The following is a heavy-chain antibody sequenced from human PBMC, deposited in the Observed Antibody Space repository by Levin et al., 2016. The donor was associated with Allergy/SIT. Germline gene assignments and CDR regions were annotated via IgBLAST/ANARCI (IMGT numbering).Heavy chain of an antibody. CDR3: ARYDSSGWYWGS. CDR2: VYYRGYT. D-gene: IGHD6-19*01. Sequence: SETLSLTCTVFGESITSDYWGWIRQPPGKRLEWIGYVYYRGYTNYNPSLKSRVTMSVDTSKNQFSLKLRSVTAADTAVYYCARYDSSGWYWGSWGQGALVTVSS. J-gene: IGHJ5*02. V-gene: IGHV4-59*01. CDR1: GESITSDY.